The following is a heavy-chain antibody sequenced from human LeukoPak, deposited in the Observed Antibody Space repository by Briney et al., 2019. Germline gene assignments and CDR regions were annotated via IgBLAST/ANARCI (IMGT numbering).Heavy chain of an antibody. CDR1: GFTLSSYE. D-gene: IGHD3-22*01. V-gene: IGHV3-48*03. CDR3: AREGITMIGGYFDY. Sequence: GGSLRLSCAASGFTLSSYEMNWVRQGPGKGLEWVSYISSSDTIYYADSVKGRFTSSRDNATNSLYLQMNSLRAEDTAVYYCAREGITMIGGYFDYWGQGNLVTVSS. J-gene: IGHJ4*02. CDR2: ISSSDTI.